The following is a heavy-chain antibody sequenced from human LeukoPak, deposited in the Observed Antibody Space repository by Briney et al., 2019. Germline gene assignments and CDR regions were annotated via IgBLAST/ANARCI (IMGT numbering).Heavy chain of an antibody. CDR1: GFTFDDYA. CDR2: ISGDGGST. D-gene: IGHD1-26*01. CDR3: AKGARRWGELLNY. J-gene: IGHJ4*02. V-gene: IGHV3-43*02. Sequence: GGSLSLSCAASGFTFDDYAMHWVRHAPGKGLEWFSLISGDGGSTYYADSVKGRFTISRDNSKNSLYLQMNSLRTEDTALYYCAKGARRWGELLNYWGQGTLVTVSS.